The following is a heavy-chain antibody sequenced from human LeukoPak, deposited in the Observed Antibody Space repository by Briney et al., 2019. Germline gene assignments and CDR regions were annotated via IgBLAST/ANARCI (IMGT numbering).Heavy chain of an antibody. CDR2: ISSSSTI. V-gene: IGHV3-48*01. J-gene: IGHJ4*02. CDR3: ARDRAVGNDY. Sequence: PGGSLRLSCAASGFTFSSYSMNWVRQAPGKGLEWVSYISSSSTIYYADSVKGRFTISRDNAKNSLYLQMNSLRAEDTAVYYCARDRAVGNDYWGQGTLVTVSS. CDR1: GFTFSSYS. D-gene: IGHD6-19*01.